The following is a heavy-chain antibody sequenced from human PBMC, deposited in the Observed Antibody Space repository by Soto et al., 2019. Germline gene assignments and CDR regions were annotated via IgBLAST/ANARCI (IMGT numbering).Heavy chain of an antibody. CDR2: INPNSGGT. CDR1: GYTFTGYY. Sequence: QVQLVQSGAEVKKPGASVKVSCKASGYTFTGYYMHWVRQAPGQGLEWMGWINPNSGGTNYAQKFQGWVTMTRDTAISPGHMELGRLRSDDTAVYYCAKARGVFGVEMDVWGKRTTVTVSS. J-gene: IGHJ6*04. CDR3: AKARGVFGVEMDV. D-gene: IGHD3-3*01. V-gene: IGHV1-2*04.